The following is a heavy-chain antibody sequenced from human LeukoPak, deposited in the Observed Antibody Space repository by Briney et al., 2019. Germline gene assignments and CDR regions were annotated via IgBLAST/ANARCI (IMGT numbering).Heavy chain of an antibody. CDR3: AREKVIRGRNWFDP. CDR2: ISSSGSTI. CDR1: GFTFSDYY. J-gene: IGHJ5*02. D-gene: IGHD3-10*01. V-gene: IGHV3-11*04. Sequence: PGGSLRLSCAASGFTFSDYYMSSIRQAPGKGLEWVSYISSSGSTIYYADSVKGRFTISRDNAKNSLYLQMNSLRAEDTAVYYCAREKVIRGRNWFDPWGQGTLVTVSS.